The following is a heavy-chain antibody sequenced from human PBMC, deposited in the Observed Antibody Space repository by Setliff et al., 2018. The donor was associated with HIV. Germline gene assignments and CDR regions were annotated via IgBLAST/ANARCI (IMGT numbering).Heavy chain of an antibody. CDR3: ARIGSGWSVGWFDP. Sequence: SETLSLTCAVSAGSISSYYWSWIRQPPGEGLEWIGYIFYSGSTNYNPSLKSRATISIDTSKNQLSLKLRSVTAADTAVYYCARIGSGWSVGWFDPWGQGTLVTVSS. J-gene: IGHJ5*02. CDR1: AGSISSYY. D-gene: IGHD6-13*01. V-gene: IGHV4-59*08. CDR2: IFYSGST.